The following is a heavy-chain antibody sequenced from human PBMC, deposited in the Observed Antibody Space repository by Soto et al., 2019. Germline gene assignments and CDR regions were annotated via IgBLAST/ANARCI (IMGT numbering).Heavy chain of an antibody. CDR1: GAPFSGYY. CDR3: ARRGYYDFWSGYHSNYWYFDL. D-gene: IGHD3-3*01. V-gene: IGHV4-34*01. CDR2: INHTGST. Sequence: PSETLSLTCAVYGAPFSGYYWTWIRQPPGKGLEWIGEINHTGSTKYNPSLKSRVTISLDTSKNQFSLSLSSVTAADTAVYYCARRGYYDFWSGYHSNYWYFDLWGRGTLVTVSS. J-gene: IGHJ2*01.